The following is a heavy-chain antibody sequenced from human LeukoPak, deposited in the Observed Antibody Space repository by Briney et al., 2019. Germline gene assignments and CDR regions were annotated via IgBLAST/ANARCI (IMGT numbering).Heavy chain of an antibody. CDR1: GFTFSSYG. Sequence: GGPLRLSCVASGFTFSSYGMHWVRQAPGKGLEWVAVISYDGSNKYYADSVKGRFTISRDNSKNTLYLQMNSLRAEDTAVYYCAKGASYAMIAPYLDYWGQGTLVTVSS. CDR2: ISYDGSNK. D-gene: IGHD3-22*01. V-gene: IGHV3-30*18. CDR3: AKGASYAMIAPYLDY. J-gene: IGHJ4*02.